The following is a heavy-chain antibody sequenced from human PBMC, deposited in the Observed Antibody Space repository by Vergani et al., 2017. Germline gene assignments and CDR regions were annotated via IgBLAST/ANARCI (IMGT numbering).Heavy chain of an antibody. D-gene: IGHD3-22*01. Sequence: QVQLVESGGGVVQPGRSLRLSCAASGFTFSSYGMHWVRQAPGKGLEWVAVISYDGSNKYYADSVKGRFTISRDNSKNTLYLQMNSLRAEDTAVYYCAKDRHDSSGYWGWFDPWGQGTLVTVSS. CDR1: GFTFSSYG. CDR3: AKDRHDSSGYWGWFDP. V-gene: IGHV3-30*18. CDR2: ISYDGSNK. J-gene: IGHJ5*02.